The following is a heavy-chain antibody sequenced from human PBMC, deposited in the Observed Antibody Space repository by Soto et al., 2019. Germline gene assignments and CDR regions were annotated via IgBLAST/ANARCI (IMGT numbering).Heavy chain of an antibody. CDR1: GGSISSYY. CDR2: IYYSGST. D-gene: IGHD5-12*01. CDR3: ARHGGYSGYLDY. J-gene: IGHJ4*02. Sequence: SETLSLTCTVSGGSISSYYWSWFRRPPGKGLEWIGYIYYSGSTNYNPSLKSRVTISVDTSKNQFSLKLSSVTAADTAVYYCARHGGYSGYLDYWGQGTLVTVS. V-gene: IGHV4-59*08.